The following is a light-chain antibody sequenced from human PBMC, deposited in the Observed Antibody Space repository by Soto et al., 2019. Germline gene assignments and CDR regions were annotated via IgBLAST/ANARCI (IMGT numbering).Light chain of an antibody. J-gene: IGLJ2*01. CDR1: SSNIEKNS. Sequence: QSVLTQPPSASGTPGQRVTISCSGRSSNIEKNSVNWYQQFPGTAPKLLIYRNNQRPSGVPDRFSGSKSGTSASLAISGLRSEDEADYYCSSYTTIKTVVFGGGTQLTVL. CDR2: RNN. V-gene: IGLV1-44*01. CDR3: SSYTTIKTVV.